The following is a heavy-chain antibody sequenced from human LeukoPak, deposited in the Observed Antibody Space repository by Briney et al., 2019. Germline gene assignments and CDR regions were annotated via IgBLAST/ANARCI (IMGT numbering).Heavy chain of an antibody. CDR3: ARGPVSIFGVHPNYYIMDV. D-gene: IGHD3-3*01. J-gene: IGHJ6*02. CDR2: VWHDGSNK. Sequence: GGSLRLSCAASGFTFSGYGMHWVRQAPGMGLEWVAGVWHDGSNKNYAASVKGRFTISRDSSKNTLYLQMNSLRAEDTAVYYCARGPVSIFGVHPNYYIMDVWGQGTTVIVSS. V-gene: IGHV3-33*01. CDR1: GFTFSGYG.